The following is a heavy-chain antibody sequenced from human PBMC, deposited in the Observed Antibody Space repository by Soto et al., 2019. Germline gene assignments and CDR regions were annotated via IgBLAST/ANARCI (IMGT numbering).Heavy chain of an antibody. J-gene: IGHJ4*02. D-gene: IGHD3-3*01. CDR2: ISYDGSNK. CDR3: ARDHHAFTYYDFWSGHPPDY. V-gene: IGHV3-30-3*01. CDR1: GFTFSSYA. Sequence: GGSLRLSCAASGFTFSSYAMHWVRQAPGKGLEWVAVISYDGSNKYYADSVKGRFTISRDNSKNTLYLQMNSLRAEDTAVYYCARDHHAFTYYDFWSGHPPDYWGQGTLVTVSS.